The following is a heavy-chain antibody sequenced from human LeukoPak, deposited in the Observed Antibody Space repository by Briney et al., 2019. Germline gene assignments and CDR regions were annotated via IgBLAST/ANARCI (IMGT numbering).Heavy chain of an antibody. CDR3: ARDHMRYMDV. CDR2: ISYDGSNK. V-gene: IGHV3-30*04. J-gene: IGHJ6*03. Sequence: GGSLRLSCAASGFTFSSYAMHWVRQAPGKGLEWVAVISYDGSNKYYADSVKGRFTISRDNPKNTLYLQMNSLRAEDTAVYYCARDHMRYMDVWGKGTTVTVSS. CDR1: GFTFSSYA.